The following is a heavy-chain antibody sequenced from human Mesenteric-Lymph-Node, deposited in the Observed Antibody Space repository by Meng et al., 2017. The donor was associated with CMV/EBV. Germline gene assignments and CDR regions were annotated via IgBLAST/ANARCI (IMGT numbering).Heavy chain of an antibody. Sequence: QLQLQESGPGLVKPSETLSLTCTVPGGSISSSSYYWGWIRQPPGKGLEWIGSIYYSGCTYYNPSLKSRVTISVDTSKNQFSLKLSSVTAADTAVYYCARDGDYYDSSGYNPFDYWGQGTLVTVSS. CDR3: ARDGDYYDSSGYNPFDY. CDR2: IYYSGCT. V-gene: IGHV4-39*07. J-gene: IGHJ4*02. D-gene: IGHD3-22*01. CDR1: GGSISSSSYY.